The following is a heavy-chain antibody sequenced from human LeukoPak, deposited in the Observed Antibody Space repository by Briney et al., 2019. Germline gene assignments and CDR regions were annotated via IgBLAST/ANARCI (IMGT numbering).Heavy chain of an antibody. Sequence: GGSLRLSCAASGFTLNDCVMSWVRQAPGKGLEWVANMKEDGGEINYVDSVKGRFTISRDNAKNSLDLQMNSLRVDDTAVYYCVRDRGYSTFDYWGQGTLVIVSS. D-gene: IGHD4-23*01. CDR3: VRDRGYSTFDY. CDR1: GFTLNDCV. CDR2: MKEDGGEI. V-gene: IGHV3-7*01. J-gene: IGHJ4*02.